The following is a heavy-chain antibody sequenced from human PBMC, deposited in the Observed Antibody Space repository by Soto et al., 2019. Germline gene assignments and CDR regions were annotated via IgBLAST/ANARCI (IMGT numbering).Heavy chain of an antibody. CDR3: AKNFIPLSPDLYFDS. V-gene: IGHV3-30*18. D-gene: IGHD3-16*01. J-gene: IGHJ4*02. CDR2: ISYDGSYK. CDR1: VFTFMSYG. Sequence: GWSLRLSCAASVFTFMSYGMHWARQAPGRGLEWVAVISYDGSYKSYEDSVKGRFTISRDNYKNTLHLQMDSLRAEDTAVYYCAKNFIPLSPDLYFDSWGQGTLVTVSS.